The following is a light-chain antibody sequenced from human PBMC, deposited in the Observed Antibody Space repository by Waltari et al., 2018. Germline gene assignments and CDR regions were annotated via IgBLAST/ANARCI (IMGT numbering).Light chain of an antibody. V-gene: IGKV3D-15*01. J-gene: IGKJ1*01. CDR2: NAS. Sequence: VIMQSPATLSLSPGDRATLSCRASQSVDSTLAWYHQKPGQAPRLLIYNASSRATGIPDRFSGSGSGTEFTLTISGLDPEDVGVYYCQKYSDWPWTFGQGTKVEIK. CDR3: QKYSDWPWT. CDR1: QSVDST.